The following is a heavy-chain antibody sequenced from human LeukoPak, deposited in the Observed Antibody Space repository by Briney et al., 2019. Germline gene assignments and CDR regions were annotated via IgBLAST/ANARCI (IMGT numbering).Heavy chain of an antibody. CDR3: ARRIVATNSNWFDP. V-gene: IGHV4-4*09. J-gene: IGHJ5*02. CDR2: IYTSGST. CDR1: GGSISSYY. Sequence: PSETLSLTCNVSGGSISSYYWSWIRQPPGKGLEWIGYIYTSGSTNYNPSLKSRVTISVDTSKNQFSLKLSSVTAADTAVYYCARRIVATNSNWFDPWGQGTLVTVSS. D-gene: IGHD5-12*01.